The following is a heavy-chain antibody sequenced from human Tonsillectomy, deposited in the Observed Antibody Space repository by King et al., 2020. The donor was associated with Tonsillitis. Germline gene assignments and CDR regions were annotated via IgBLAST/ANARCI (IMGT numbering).Heavy chain of an antibody. V-gene: IGHV2-70*01. CDR2: IDWDDDK. D-gene: IGHD3-10*01. J-gene: IGHJ4*02. Sequence: TLKESGPALVKPPQTLTLTCTFSGFSLSTSGMCVSWIRQPPGKALEWLALIDWDDDKYYSTSLKTRLTISKDTSKNQVVLTMTNMDPVDTATYYCARGYGSGRFFDYWGQGTLVTVSS. CDR1: GFSLSTSGMC. CDR3: ARGYGSGRFFDY.